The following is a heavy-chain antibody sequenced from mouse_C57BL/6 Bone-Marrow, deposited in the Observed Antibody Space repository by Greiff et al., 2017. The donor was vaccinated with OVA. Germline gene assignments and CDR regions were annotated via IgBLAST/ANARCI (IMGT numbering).Heavy chain of an antibody. D-gene: IGHD1-1*01. CDR2: IDPETGGT. Sequence: VQLQQSGAELVRPGASVTLSCKASGYTFTDYEMHWVKQTPVHGLEWIGAIDPETGGTAYNQKFKGKAILTADKSSSTAYMELRSLTSEDSAVYYCTRWGSSPPWFAYWGQGTLVTVSA. CDR1: GYTFTDYE. V-gene: IGHV1-15*01. CDR3: TRWGSSPPWFAY. J-gene: IGHJ3*01.